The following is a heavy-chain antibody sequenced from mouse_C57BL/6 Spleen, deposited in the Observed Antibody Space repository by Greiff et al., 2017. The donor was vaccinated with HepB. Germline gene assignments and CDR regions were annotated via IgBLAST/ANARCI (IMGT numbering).Heavy chain of an antibody. J-gene: IGHJ1*03. CDR3: ARITAVVAGWYFDV. V-gene: IGHV1-81*01. D-gene: IGHD1-1*01. CDR2: IYPRSGNT. CDR1: GYTFTSYG. Sequence: VQLQQSGAELARPGASVKLSCKASGYTFTSYGISWVKQRTGQGLEWIGEIYPRSGNTYYNEKFKGKATLTADKSSSTAYMELRSLTSEDSAVYFCARITAVVAGWYFDVCGTGTPVTVSS.